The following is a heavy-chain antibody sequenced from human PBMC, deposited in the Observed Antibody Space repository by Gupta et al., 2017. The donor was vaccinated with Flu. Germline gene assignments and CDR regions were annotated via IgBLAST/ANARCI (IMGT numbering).Heavy chain of an antibody. CDR2: INSDGSST. V-gene: IGHV3-74*01. CDR1: GFTFSSYW. J-gene: IGHJ4*02. D-gene: IGHD6-19*01. Sequence: EVQLVESGGGLVQPGGSLRLSCAASGFTFSSYWMHWVGQAPGKGLVWVSRINSDGSSTSYADSVKGRFTISRDNAKNTLYLQMNSLRAEDTAVYYCAREGGVAGEKDYWGQGTLVTVSS. CDR3: AREGGVAGEKDY.